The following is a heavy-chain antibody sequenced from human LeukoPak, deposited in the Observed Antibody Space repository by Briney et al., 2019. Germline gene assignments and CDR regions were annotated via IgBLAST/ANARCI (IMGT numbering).Heavy chain of an antibody. Sequence: SETLSLTCTVSGGSISSSSYYWGWIRQPPGKGLEWIGTMSYSGSTYYSPSLKSRVTISVDTSKNQFSLKLSSVTAADTAVYYCAREPDCSSTSCYGRYFDYWGQGTLVTVSS. CDR1: GGSISSSSYY. J-gene: IGHJ4*02. CDR2: MSYSGST. V-gene: IGHV4-39*01. D-gene: IGHD2-2*01. CDR3: AREPDCSSTSCYGRYFDY.